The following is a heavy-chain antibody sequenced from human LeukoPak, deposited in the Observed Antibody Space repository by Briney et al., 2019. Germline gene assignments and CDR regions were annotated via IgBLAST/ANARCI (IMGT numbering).Heavy chain of an antibody. J-gene: IGHJ4*02. CDR2: IYHSGTT. V-gene: IGHV4-59*01. CDR3: ARVPYDSSGYPYFDY. CDR1: GGSITNYY. Sequence: SETLSLTCNVSGGSITNYYWSWIRQPPGKGLEWIGYIYHSGTTNYNPSLKSRVTISVDTSKNQISLKLSSVTAADTAVYYCARVPYDSSGYPYFDYWGQGTLVTVSS. D-gene: IGHD3-22*01.